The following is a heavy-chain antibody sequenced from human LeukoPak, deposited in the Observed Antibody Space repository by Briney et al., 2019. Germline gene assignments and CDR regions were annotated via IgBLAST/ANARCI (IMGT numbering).Heavy chain of an antibody. V-gene: IGHV4-59*08. J-gene: IGHJ4*02. CDR1: GGSISSYY. CDR3: ARLNDFWSGYYTFDY. Sequence: SETLSLTCTVSGGSISSYYWSWIRQPPGKGLEWIGYIYYSGSTNYNPSLKSRVTISVDTSKNQFSLKLSSVTAADTAVYYCARLNDFWSGYYTFDYWGQGTLVTVSS. D-gene: IGHD3-3*01. CDR2: IYYSGST.